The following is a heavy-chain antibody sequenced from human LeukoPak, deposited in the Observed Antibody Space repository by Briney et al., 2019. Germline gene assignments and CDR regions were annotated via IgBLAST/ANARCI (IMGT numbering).Heavy chain of an antibody. CDR2: IYYSGST. Sequence: SETLSLTCAVSGGSISSYYWSWIRQPPGKGLEWIGYIYYSGSTNYNPSLKSRVTISVDTSKNQFSLKLSSVTAADTAVYYCARTHPYYYDSSGTFDYWGQGTLVTVSS. J-gene: IGHJ4*02. D-gene: IGHD3-22*01. V-gene: IGHV4-59*01. CDR1: GGSISSYY. CDR3: ARTHPYYYDSSGTFDY.